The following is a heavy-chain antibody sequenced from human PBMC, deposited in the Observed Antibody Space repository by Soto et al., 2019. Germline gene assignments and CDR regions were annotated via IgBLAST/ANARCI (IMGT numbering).Heavy chain of an antibody. J-gene: IGHJ4*02. CDR2: INPSGGST. V-gene: IGHV1-46*01. Sequence: QVQLVQSGAEVKKPGASVKVSCKASGYTFTSYYMHWVRQAPGQGLEWMGIINPSGGSTSYAQKFQGRVTMTRDTSTSTVYMELSSLRSEDTAVYYCARDVRSSYGSAWYYFDYWGQETLVTVSS. D-gene: IGHD6-19*01. CDR1: GYTFTSYY. CDR3: ARDVRSSYGSAWYYFDY.